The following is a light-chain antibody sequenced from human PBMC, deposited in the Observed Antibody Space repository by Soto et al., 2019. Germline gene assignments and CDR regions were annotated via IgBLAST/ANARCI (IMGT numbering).Light chain of an antibody. J-gene: IGKJ1*01. V-gene: IGKV3-20*01. CDR3: QQLGT. CDR2: GAS. CDR1: QSVRSNY. Sequence: IVLTQSPGILSLSPGERATLSCRASQSVRSNYLAWYQQKPGQAPSLLIYGASSRATGIPDRFSGSGSGTDFTLTISRLEPEDFAVYYWQQLGTFGQGTKVEIK.